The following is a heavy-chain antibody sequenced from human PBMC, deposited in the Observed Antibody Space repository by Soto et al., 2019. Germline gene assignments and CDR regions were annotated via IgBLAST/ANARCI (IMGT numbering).Heavy chain of an antibody. CDR2: IIPIFGTA. J-gene: IGHJ3*02. Sequence: QVQLVQSGAEVKKPGSSVKVSCKASGGTFSSYAISWVRQAPGQGLEWMGGIIPIFGTANYAQKFQDRVTITADKSTSTAYMELSSLRSEDTAVYYCARVQSNYYDSSGNAFDIWGQGTMVTVSS. D-gene: IGHD3-22*01. V-gene: IGHV1-69*06. CDR3: ARVQSNYYDSSGNAFDI. CDR1: GGTFSSYA.